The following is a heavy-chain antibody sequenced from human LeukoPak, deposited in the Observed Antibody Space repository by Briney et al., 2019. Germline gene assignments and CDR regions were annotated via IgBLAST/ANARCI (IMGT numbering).Heavy chain of an antibody. Sequence: GGSLRLSCAASGFTFSDYYMSWIRQAPGKGLEWVSYISPSDNGIYYADSVEGRFTISRDNAKNSLYLQMNSLRAEDTAVYYCAKFFTGEYVRAFDVWGQGTMVTVSS. D-gene: IGHD3-10*02. CDR2: ISPSDNGI. J-gene: IGHJ3*01. V-gene: IGHV3-11*04. CDR1: GFTFSDYY. CDR3: AKFFTGEYVRAFDV.